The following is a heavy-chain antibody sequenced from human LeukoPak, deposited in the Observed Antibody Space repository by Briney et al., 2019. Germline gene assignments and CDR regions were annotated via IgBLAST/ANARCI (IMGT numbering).Heavy chain of an antibody. V-gene: IGHV1-2*02. CDR3: ASEGATVTTFDY. Sequence: ASVKVSCKASGYTFTGYYMHWVRQAPGQGLEWMGWINPNSGGTNYAQKFQGRVTMTRDTSIITVYMELSRLTSDDTAMYYCASEGATVTTFDYWGQGTQVTVSS. CDR2: INPNSGGT. CDR1: GYTFTGYY. J-gene: IGHJ4*02. D-gene: IGHD4-17*01.